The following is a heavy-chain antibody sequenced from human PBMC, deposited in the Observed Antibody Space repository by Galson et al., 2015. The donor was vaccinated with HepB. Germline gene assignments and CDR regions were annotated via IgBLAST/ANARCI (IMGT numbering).Heavy chain of an antibody. CDR3: AKDTGRYGSGSFDY. CDR1: GFTFSSYA. Sequence: SLRLSCAASGFTFSSYAMSWVRQAPGKGLEWVSVISGSGGSTYYADSVKGGFTISRDNSRNTLYLQMNSLRAEDTAVYYCAKDTGRYGSGSFDYWGQGTLVTVSS. CDR2: ISGSGGST. D-gene: IGHD3-10*01. J-gene: IGHJ4*02. V-gene: IGHV3-23*01.